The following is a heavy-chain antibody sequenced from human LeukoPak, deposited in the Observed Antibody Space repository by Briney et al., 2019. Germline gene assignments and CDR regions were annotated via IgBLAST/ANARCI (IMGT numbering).Heavy chain of an antibody. D-gene: IGHD3-22*01. V-gene: IGHV1-18*01. CDR2: ISAYNGNT. CDR3: ARVGYGYYDSSGYYYYFDY. CDR1: GYTFTSYG. J-gene: IGHJ4*02. Sequence: WASVKVSCKASGYTFTSYGISWVRQAPGQGLEWMGWISAYNGNTNYAQKLQGRVTMTTDTSTSTAYMELRSLRSDDTAVYYCARVGYGYYDSSGYYYYFDYWGQGTLVTVSS.